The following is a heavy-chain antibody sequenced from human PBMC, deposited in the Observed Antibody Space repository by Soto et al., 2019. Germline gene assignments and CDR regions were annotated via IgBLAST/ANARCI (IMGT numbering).Heavy chain of an antibody. CDR3: ARTLTPNPAEYFQH. V-gene: IGHV1-18*01. Sequence: GASVKVSCEASGYTFTSYGISRVRQAPGQGLEWMGWISAYNGNTNYAQKLQGRVTMTTDTSTSTAYMELRSLRSEDTAVYYCARTLTPNPAEYFQHWGQGTLVTVSS. J-gene: IGHJ1*01. CDR2: ISAYNGNT. D-gene: IGHD3-16*01. CDR1: GYTFTSYG.